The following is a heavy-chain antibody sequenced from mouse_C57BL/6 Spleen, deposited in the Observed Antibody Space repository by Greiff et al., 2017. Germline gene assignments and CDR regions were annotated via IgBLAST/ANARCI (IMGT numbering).Heavy chain of an antibody. CDR3: ARPYDGYLDY. J-gene: IGHJ2*01. D-gene: IGHD2-3*01. CDR1: GFTFSSYG. Sequence: EVQRVESGGDLVKPGGSLKLSCAASGFTFSSYGMSWVRQTPDKRLEWVATISSGGSYTYYPDSVKGRFTISRDNAKNTLYLQMSSLKSEDTAMYYCARPYDGYLDYWGQGTTLTVSS. CDR2: ISSGGSYT. V-gene: IGHV5-6*01.